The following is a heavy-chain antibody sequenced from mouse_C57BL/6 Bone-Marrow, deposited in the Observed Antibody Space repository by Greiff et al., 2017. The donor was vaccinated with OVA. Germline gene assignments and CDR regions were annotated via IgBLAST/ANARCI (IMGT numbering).Heavy chain of an antibody. CDR3: ARGWLRRGYWYFDV. J-gene: IGHJ1*03. D-gene: IGHD2-2*01. V-gene: IGHV5-4*01. CDR1: GFTFSSYA. CDR2: ISDGGSYT. Sequence: EVQVVESGGGLVKPGGSLKLSCAASGFTFSSYAMSWVRQTPEKRLEWVATISDGGSYTYYPDNVKGRFTISRDNAKNNLYLQMSHLKSEDTAMYYCARGWLRRGYWYFDVWGTGTTVTVSS.